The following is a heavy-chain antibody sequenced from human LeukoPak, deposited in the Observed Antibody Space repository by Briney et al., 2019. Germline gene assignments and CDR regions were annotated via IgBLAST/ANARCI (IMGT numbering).Heavy chain of an antibody. D-gene: IGHD2-15*01. CDR1: GFTFSSYA. V-gene: IGHV3-23*01. J-gene: IGHJ4*02. CDR3: AKDESRGGVVVVAATMPDY. Sequence: RSGGSLRLSCAASGFTFSSYAMSWVRQAPGKGLEWVSAISGSGGSTYYADSVKGRFTISRDNSKNTLYLQMNSLRAEDTAVYYCAKDESRGGVVVVAATMPDYWGQGTLVTVSS. CDR2: ISGSGGST.